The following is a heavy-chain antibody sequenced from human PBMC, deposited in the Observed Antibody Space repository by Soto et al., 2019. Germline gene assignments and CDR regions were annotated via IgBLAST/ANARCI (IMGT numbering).Heavy chain of an antibody. D-gene: IGHD2-15*01. CDR3: AREYCSGGSCYRYYYYMDV. CDR2: ISSSSSYI. J-gene: IGHJ6*03. CDR1: GFTFSSYS. V-gene: IGHV3-21*01. Sequence: EVQLVESGGGLVKPGGFLRLSCAASGFTFSSYSMNWVRQAPGKGLEWVSSISSSSSYIYYADSVKGRFTISRDNAKNSLYLQMNSLRAEDTAVYYCAREYCSGGSCYRYYYYMDVWGKGTTVTVSS.